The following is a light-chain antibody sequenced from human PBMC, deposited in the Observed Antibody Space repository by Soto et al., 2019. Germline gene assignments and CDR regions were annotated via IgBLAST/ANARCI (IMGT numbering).Light chain of an antibody. CDR2: DAS. J-gene: IGKJ5*01. CDR3: QQRSNWRPIT. CDR1: QSVSSY. Sequence: EIVFTQSPATLSLSPGERATLSCRASQSVSSYLAWYQQKPGQAPRLLIYDASSRATGIPGRFSGSGSGTDFTLTISSLEPEDFAVYYCQQRSNWRPITFGQGTRLEIK. V-gene: IGKV3-11*01.